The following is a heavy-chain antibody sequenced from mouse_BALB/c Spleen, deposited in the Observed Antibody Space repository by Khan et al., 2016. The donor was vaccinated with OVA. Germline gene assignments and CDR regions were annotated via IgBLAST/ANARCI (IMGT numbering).Heavy chain of an antibody. CDR2: IFPGDGTT. V-gene: IGHV1S56*01. Sequence: QVQLKQSGAEVVKSGASVKLSCKASGYTFTSYDLNWVRQRPEQGLEWIGWIFPGDGTTKYNEKFKGKATLTTDKSSSTTYIQLSRLTSEDSAVYFCARRRGSMDYWGQGTSVTVSS. J-gene: IGHJ4*01. CDR3: ARRRGSMDY. CDR1: GYTFTSYD.